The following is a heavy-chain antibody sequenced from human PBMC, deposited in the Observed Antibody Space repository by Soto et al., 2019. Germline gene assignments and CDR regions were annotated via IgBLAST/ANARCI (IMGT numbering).Heavy chain of an antibody. CDR3: ANGWWFYSFDN. D-gene: IGHD2-8*02. J-gene: IGHJ4*02. V-gene: IGHV4-4*02. CDR1: GGSISSANW. Sequence: PSETLSLTCGVSGGSISSANWWSWVRQPPGKGLEWIGEIHHSGTTSYNPSLKSRVAVSVDKSKNQFSLNLKSVTAADTAFYYCANGWWFYSFDNWGQGTLVTVSS. CDR2: IHHSGTT.